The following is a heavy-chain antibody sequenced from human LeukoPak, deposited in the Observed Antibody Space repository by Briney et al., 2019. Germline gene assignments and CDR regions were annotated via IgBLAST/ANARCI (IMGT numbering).Heavy chain of an antibody. CDR3: ARGGSKDYNWFDP. CDR2: IYYSGST. V-gene: IGHV4-59*01. J-gene: IGHJ5*02. CDR1: GGSISSYH. Sequence: PSETLSLTCTVSGGSISSYHWSWIRQPPGKGLEWIGYIYYSGSTNYNPSLKSRVTISVDTSKNRFSLKLSSVTAADTAVYYCARGGSKDYNWFDPWGQGTLVTVSS. D-gene: IGHD6-13*01.